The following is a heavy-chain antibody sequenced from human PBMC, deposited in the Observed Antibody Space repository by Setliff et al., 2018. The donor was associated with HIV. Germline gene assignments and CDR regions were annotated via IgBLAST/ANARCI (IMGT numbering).Heavy chain of an antibody. J-gene: IGHJ4*02. CDR2: IRSKVDGGAA. V-gene: IGHV3-15*05. CDR1: GFTFSNAW. Sequence: GGSLRLSCAASGFTFSNAWMNWVRQAPGKGLEWVGRIRSKVDGGAADYAAPVKGRFTISRDDSKNTLYLQMSSLKTEDTAVYYCTTVGYGDYDPYYFDYWGQGTLVTVSS. D-gene: IGHD4-17*01. CDR3: TTVGYGDYDPYYFDY.